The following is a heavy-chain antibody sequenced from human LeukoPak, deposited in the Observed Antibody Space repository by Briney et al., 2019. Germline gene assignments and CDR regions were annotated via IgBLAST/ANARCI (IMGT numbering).Heavy chain of an antibody. CDR1: GFTFSSYA. V-gene: IGHV3-23*01. J-gene: IGHJ4*02. Sequence: GGSLRLSCAASGFTFSSYAMSWVRQAPGKGLEWVSAISGSGGSTYYADSVKGRFTISRDNSKNTLYLQTNSLRAEDTAVYYCASHFYGDYHFYFDYWGQGTLVTVSS. D-gene: IGHD4-17*01. CDR2: ISGSGGST. CDR3: ASHFYGDYHFYFDY.